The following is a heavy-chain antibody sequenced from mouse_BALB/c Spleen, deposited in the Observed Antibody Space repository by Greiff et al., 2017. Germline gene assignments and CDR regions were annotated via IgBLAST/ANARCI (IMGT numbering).Heavy chain of an antibody. CDR1: GFSLTSYG. CDR3: AREVYDALAY. V-gene: IGHV2-4-1*01. J-gene: IGHJ3*01. Sequence: QVQLQQSGPGLVQPSQSLSITCTVSGFSLTSYGVHWVRQSPGKGLEWLGVIWSGGSTDYNAAFISRLSISKDNSKSQVFFKMNSLQADDTAIYYCAREVYDALAYWGQGTLVTVSA. CDR2: IWSGGST. D-gene: IGHD2-12*01.